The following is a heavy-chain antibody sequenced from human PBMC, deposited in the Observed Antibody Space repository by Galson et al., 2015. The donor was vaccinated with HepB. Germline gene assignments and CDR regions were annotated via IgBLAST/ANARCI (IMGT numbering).Heavy chain of an antibody. CDR3: ARGIIH. CDR1: GFTFSSYE. Sequence: SLRLSCAASGFTFSSYEMNWVRQAPGKGLEWVSYISSSANIIYYADSVKGRFTISRDNAKNSLYLQMNSLRAEDTAVYFCARGIIHWGQGTLVTVSS. V-gene: IGHV3-48*03. J-gene: IGHJ4*02. D-gene: IGHD1-14*01. CDR2: ISSSANII.